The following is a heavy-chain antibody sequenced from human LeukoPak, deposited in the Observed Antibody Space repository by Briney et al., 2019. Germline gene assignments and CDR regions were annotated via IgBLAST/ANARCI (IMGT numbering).Heavy chain of an antibody. CDR1: GDSISSSTYY. Sequence: SETLSLTCTVSGDSISSSTYYWGWIRQPPGKGLEWIGSIYHSGSTYYNPSLKSRVTISVDTSKNQFSLKLNSVTAADTAVYYCAREYGSGSYYKVGLFDYWGQGTLVTVSS. J-gene: IGHJ4*02. D-gene: IGHD3-10*01. CDR3: AREYGSGSYYKVGLFDY. CDR2: IYHSGST. V-gene: IGHV4-39*07.